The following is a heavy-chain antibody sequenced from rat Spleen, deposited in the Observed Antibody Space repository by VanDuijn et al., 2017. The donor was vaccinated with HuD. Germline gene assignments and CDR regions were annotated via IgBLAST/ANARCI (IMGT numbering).Heavy chain of an antibody. CDR2: ITYDGNNT. J-gene: IGHJ3*01. CDR3: TSPYYSGQMFPFAY. V-gene: IGHV5-29*01. D-gene: IGHD4-3*01. CDR1: GFTLSNYG. Sequence: EVQLVESGGGLVQPGRSLKLSCTASGFTLSNYGMAWVCQTPTRGLEWVASITYDGNNTFYRDSVKGRFTISKDNAKSTLYLQMDSLMSEDTATYYCTSPYYSGQMFPFAYWGQGTLVTVSS.